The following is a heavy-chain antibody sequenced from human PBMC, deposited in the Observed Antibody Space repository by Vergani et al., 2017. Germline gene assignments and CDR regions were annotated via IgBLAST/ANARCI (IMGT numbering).Heavy chain of an antibody. D-gene: IGHD1-1*01. CDR2: IIPILGIA. V-gene: IGHV1-69*04. CDR3: ARGGDGVQNYNDY. J-gene: IGHJ4*02. Sequence: QVQLVQSGAEVKKPGSSVKVSCKASGGTFSSYAISWVRHAPGQGLEWMGRIIPILGIANYAQKFQGRVTITADKSTSTAYMELSSLRSEDTAVYYCARGGDGVQNYNDYWGQGTLVTVSS. CDR1: GGTFSSYA.